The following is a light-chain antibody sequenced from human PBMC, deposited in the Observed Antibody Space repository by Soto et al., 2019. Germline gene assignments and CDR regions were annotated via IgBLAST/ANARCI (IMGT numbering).Light chain of an antibody. CDR1: QNVLYSSNNKNY. CDR3: QQYYTTPWT. Sequence: DILLTPSPDSLSVSLGPRATINCQSSQNVLYSSNNKNYLAWYQQKPGQPPKLLIYWASTRESGVPDRFSGSGSGTDFTLTISSLQAEDVAVYYCQQYYTTPWTVGQGTKVDIK. CDR2: WAS. J-gene: IGKJ1*01. V-gene: IGKV4-1*01.